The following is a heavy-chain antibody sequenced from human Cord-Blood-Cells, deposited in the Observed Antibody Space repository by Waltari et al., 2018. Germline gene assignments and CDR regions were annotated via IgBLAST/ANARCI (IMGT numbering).Heavy chain of an antibody. V-gene: IGHV1-24*01. CDR1: GYTLTELS. J-gene: IGHJ3*02. CDR2: VGPEEGET. CDR3: ATTHPVREMRSLAFDI. Sequence: QVQLVQSGAEVKKPGASVKVSCKVSGYTLTELSMHWVRQAPGKGLEWMGGVGPEEGETIDAQKFQGRVTMTEDTSTDTAYMELSSLRSEDTAVYYCATTHPVREMRSLAFDIWGQGTMVTVSS. D-gene: IGHD3-16*01.